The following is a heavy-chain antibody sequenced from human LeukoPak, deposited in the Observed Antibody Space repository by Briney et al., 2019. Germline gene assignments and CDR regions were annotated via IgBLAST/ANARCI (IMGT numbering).Heavy chain of an antibody. CDR1: GYTFTSYG. CDR3: ARGVWAGDAFDI. CDR2: ISGYNGKT. D-gene: IGHD7-27*01. J-gene: IGHJ3*02. V-gene: IGHV1-18*01. Sequence: GASVKVSCKASGYTFTSYGISWVRQAPGQGLEWMGWISGYNGKTNSAQKVQGRVTMTADTSTSTAYMELRSLRSDDTAVYYCARGVWAGDAFDIWGQGTMVTVSS.